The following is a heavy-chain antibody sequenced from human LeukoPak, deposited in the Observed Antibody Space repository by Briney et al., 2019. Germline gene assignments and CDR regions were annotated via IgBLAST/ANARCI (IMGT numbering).Heavy chain of an antibody. Sequence: GGSLRLSCAASGFTFDDYAMHWVRQAPGKGLEWVSGISWNSGSIGYADSVKGRFTISRDNAKNTLYLQMNSLRAEDTAVYYCARESLTGVNSQFDYWGQGTLVTVSS. CDR2: ISWNSGSI. CDR3: ARESLTGVNSQFDY. CDR1: GFTFDDYA. D-gene: IGHD7-27*01. J-gene: IGHJ4*02. V-gene: IGHV3-9*01.